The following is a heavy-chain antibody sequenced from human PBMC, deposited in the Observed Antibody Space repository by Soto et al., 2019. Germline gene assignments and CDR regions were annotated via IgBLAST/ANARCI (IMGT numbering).Heavy chain of an antibody. J-gene: IGHJ5*02. CDR3: ARDMTLGGFFER. Sequence: SETLSLTCTFSGGSITSYYWTWIRQPPGKELEWIGYIYYTGRTNCNPSLKSRVTMSVDTSKNQFSLRLSSVTAADTAIYYCARDMTLGGFFERLGRGTLVTVSS. CDR1: GGSITSYY. D-gene: IGHD3-10*01. CDR2: IYYTGRT. V-gene: IGHV4-59*01.